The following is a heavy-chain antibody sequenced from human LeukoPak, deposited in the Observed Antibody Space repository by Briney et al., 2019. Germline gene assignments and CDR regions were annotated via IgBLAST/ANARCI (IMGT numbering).Heavy chain of an antibody. D-gene: IGHD6-19*01. CDR3: ARDHSSGRPFDY. CDR1: GFTFSGYW. CDR2: ISSSSSYI. J-gene: IGHJ4*02. V-gene: IGHV3-21*01. Sequence: GGSLRLSCAGSGFTFSGYWMSWVRQAPGKGLEWVSSISSSSSYIYYADSVKGRFTISRDNAKNSLYLQMNSLRAEDTAVYYCARDHSSGRPFDYWGQGTLVTVSS.